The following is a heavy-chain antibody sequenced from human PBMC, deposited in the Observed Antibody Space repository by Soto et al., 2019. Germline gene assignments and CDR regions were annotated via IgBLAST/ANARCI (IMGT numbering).Heavy chain of an antibody. Sequence: SQTLSLTCAISGDSVSSYSAAWNWIRQSPSGGLEWLGRTYYRSRFFSDYAESVKSRIIINPDTYKNQFSLQLKSVTPEDTAAYYCVRARYSSSWWFDPWGQGTPVTVSS. J-gene: IGHJ5*02. CDR2: TYYRSRFFS. CDR3: VRARYSSSWWFDP. CDR1: GDSVSSYSAA. V-gene: IGHV6-1*01. D-gene: IGHD3-22*01.